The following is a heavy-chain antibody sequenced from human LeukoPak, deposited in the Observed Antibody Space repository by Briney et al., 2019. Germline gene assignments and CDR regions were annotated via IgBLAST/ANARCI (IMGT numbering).Heavy chain of an antibody. J-gene: IGHJ4*02. D-gene: IGHD3-16*01. CDR1: GYTFTSYY. V-gene: IGHV1-46*01. Sequence: ASVKVSCKASGYTFTSYYMHWVRQAPGQGLEWMGIINPSGGSTSYAQKFQGRVTMTRDMSTSTVYMELSSLRSEDTAVYYCARDVGAFYDYVWGTPDYWGQGTLVTVSS. CDR2: INPSGGST. CDR3: ARDVGAFYDYVWGTPDY.